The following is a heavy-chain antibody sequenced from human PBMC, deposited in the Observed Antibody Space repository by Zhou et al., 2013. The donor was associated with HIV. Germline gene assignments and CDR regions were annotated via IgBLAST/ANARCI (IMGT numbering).Heavy chain of an antibody. CDR1: GGTFSSYA. CDR2: IIPIFGTA. CDR3: ARDFRLELRSSGYMDV. Sequence: QVQLVQSGAEVKKPGSSVKVSCKASGGTFSSYAISWVRQAPGQGLEWMGGIIPIFGTANYAQKFQGRVTITTDESTSTAYMELSSLRSEDTAVYYCARDFRLELRSSGYMDVWGKGDHGHRLL. V-gene: IGHV1-69*05. J-gene: IGHJ6*03. D-gene: IGHD1-7*01.